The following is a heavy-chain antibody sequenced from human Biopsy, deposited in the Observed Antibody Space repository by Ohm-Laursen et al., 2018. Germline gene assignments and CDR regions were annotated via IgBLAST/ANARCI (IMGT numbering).Heavy chain of an antibody. Sequence: GSLRLSCAASGFTFSDYYMSWIRQAPGKGLEFISYISRSSSTISYADSVKGRFTISRDNAKKSLYLQLNSLRAEDTAVDYCATAIDRRFDYWGQGTLVTVSS. J-gene: IGHJ4*02. D-gene: IGHD3-22*01. CDR3: ATAIDRRFDY. CDR1: GFTFSDYY. V-gene: IGHV3-11*01. CDR2: ISRSSSTI.